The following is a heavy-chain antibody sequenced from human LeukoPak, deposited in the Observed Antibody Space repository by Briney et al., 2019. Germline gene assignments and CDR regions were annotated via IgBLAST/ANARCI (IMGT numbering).Heavy chain of an antibody. J-gene: IGHJ4*02. CDR2: INPNSGGT. Sequence: ASVEVSCKASGYTFTGYYMHWVRQAPGQGLEWMGWINPNSGGTNYAQKFQGRVTMTRDESTSTAYMELSSLRSEDTAVYYCAGDFPDYWGQGTLVTVSS. V-gene: IGHV1-2*02. CDR1: GYTFTGYY. CDR3: AGDFPDY.